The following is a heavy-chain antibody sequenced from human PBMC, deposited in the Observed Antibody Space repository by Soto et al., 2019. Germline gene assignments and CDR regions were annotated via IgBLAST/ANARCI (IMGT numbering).Heavy chain of an antibody. CDR2: INYRGST. J-gene: IGHJ4*02. V-gene: IGHV4-31*03. CDR1: GGSINSGDSY. D-gene: IGHD2-15*01. CDR3: ARDAPGVAPY. Sequence: QVQLQESGPGLVRPSQTLSLICTVSGGSINSGDSYWNWIRQHPEKGLEWIGYINYRGSTFYNPSLKIRIIISVDTSKNQFYLKLSSVTAADTAVYYCARDAPGVAPYWGQGTLVTVSS.